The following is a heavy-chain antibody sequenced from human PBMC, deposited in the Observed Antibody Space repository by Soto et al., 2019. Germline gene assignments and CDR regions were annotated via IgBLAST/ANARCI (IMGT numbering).Heavy chain of an antibody. Sequence: ESLKISRKGSWYSFSTYWINWGRQMPRKSLEWMGRIDPSDSYTNYSPSFQGHVTISADKSISTAYLQWSSLKASDTAMYYCARPESCDFWSGCYGMDVWGQGTTVTVSS. J-gene: IGHJ6*02. CDR3: ARPESCDFWSGCYGMDV. D-gene: IGHD3-3*01. V-gene: IGHV5-10-1*01. CDR1: WYSFSTYW. CDR2: IDPSDSYT.